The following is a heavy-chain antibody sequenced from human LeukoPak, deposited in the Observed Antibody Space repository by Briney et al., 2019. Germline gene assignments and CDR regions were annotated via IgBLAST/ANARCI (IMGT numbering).Heavy chain of an antibody. CDR1: GFTVSNNY. CDR3: ARERSGSCYSPNDY. D-gene: IGHD2-15*01. Sequence: GGSLRLSCAASGFTVSNNYMSWVRQAPGKGLEWVSAICGSGDTTYYADSVKGRFTISRDTSKNTLYLQMNSLRAEDTAIYYCARERSGSCYSPNDYWGQGTLVTVSS. CDR2: ICGSGDTT. V-gene: IGHV3-23*01. J-gene: IGHJ4*02.